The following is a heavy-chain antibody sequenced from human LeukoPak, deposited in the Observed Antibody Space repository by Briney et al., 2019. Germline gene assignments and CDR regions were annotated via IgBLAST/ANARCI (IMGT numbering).Heavy chain of an antibody. CDR2: IKQDGGEK. J-gene: IGHJ4*02. V-gene: IGHV3-7*02. CDR1: GFIFSSYA. D-gene: IGHD3-16*01. Sequence: PGGSLRLSCAASGFIFSSYAMSWVRQAPGKGLEWVANIKQDGGEKYYVDSVKGRFTISRDNAKNSLYLQMNSLRAEDTAVYYCARKGGYASSHPDYWGQGTLVTVSS. CDR3: ARKGGYASSHPDY.